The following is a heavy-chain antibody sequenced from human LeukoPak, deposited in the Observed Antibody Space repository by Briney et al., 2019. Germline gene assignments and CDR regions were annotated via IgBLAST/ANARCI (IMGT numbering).Heavy chain of an antibody. CDR2: IRYDGSNK. Sequence: PGGSLRLSCAASGFTFSSYGMHWVRQAPGKGLEWVAFIRYDGSNKYYADSVKGRFTISRDNSKNTLYLQMNSLRAEDTAVYYCAKGRQVVATYFDYWGQGTLVTVSS. D-gene: IGHD5-12*01. J-gene: IGHJ4*02. V-gene: IGHV3-30*02. CDR1: GFTFSSYG. CDR3: AKGRQVVATYFDY.